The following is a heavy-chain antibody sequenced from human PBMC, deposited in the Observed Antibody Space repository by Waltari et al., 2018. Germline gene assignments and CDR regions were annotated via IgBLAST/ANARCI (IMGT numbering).Heavy chain of an antibody. CDR2: MNPNSGNT. CDR3: ARFVDRLMTPPEGWFDP. D-gene: IGHD3-22*01. V-gene: IGHV1-8*01. Sequence: QVQLVQSGAEVKKPGASVKVSCKASGYTFTSYDINWVRQATGQGLEWMGWMNPNSGNTGYAQKFQGRGTMTRNTSISTAYMELSSLGSEDTAVYYCARFVDRLMTPPEGWFDPWGQGTLVTVSS. J-gene: IGHJ5*02. CDR1: GYTFTSYD.